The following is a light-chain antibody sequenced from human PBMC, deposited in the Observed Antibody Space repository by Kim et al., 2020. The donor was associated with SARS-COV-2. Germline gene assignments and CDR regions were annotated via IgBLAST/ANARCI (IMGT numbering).Light chain of an antibody. Sequence: RATINCKSSQSVLYSSNNKSYLAWYQQKPGQPPKLLIYWASTRESGVPDRISASGSGTDFTLTISSLQADDVAVYYCQQYYTTPYTFGQGTKLEI. CDR1: QSVLYSSNNKSY. J-gene: IGKJ2*01. CDR2: WAS. CDR3: QQYYTTPYT. V-gene: IGKV4-1*01.